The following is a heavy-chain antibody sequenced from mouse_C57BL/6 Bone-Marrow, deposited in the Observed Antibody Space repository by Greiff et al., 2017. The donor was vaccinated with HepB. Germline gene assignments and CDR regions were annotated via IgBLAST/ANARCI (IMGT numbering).Heavy chain of an antibody. CDR1: GFNIKDDY. CDR3: TATDWYFDV. V-gene: IGHV14-4*01. J-gene: IGHJ1*03. Sequence: EVHLVESGAELVRPGASVKLSCTASGFNIKDDYMHWVKQRPEQGLEWIGWIDPENGDTEYASKFQGKATITADTSSNTAYLQLSSLTSEDTAVYYCTATDWYFDVWGTVTTVTVSS. CDR2: IDPENGDT. D-gene: IGHD1-1*01.